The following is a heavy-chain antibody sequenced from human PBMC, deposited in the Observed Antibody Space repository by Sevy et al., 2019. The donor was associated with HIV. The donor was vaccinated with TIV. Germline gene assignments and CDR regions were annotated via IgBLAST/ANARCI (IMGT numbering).Heavy chain of an antibody. CDR1: GGSISSYY. D-gene: IGHD3-10*01. J-gene: IGHJ6*02. Sequence: SETLSLTCTVSGGSISSYYWSWIRQPPGKGLEWIGYIYYSGSTNYNPSLKSRVTISVDTSKNQFSLKLSSVTAADTAVYYCASAANPPYYYGSGSYYTDNYYYYGMDVWGQGTTVTVSS. V-gene: IGHV4-59*01. CDR3: ASAANPPYYYGSGSYYTDNYYYYGMDV. CDR2: IYYSGST.